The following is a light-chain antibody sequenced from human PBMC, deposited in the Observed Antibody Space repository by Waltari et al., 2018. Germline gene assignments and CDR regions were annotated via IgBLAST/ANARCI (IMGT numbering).Light chain of an antibody. CDR2: GAS. V-gene: IGKV3-20*01. CDR3: QQYGSSLYT. J-gene: IGKJ2*01. CDR1: QSVSSSY. Sequence: EIVLPQSPGTLSLSPGERSTLPCRASQSVSSSYLAWYQQKPGQAPRLLIYGASSRATGIPDRFSGSGSGTDFTLTISRLEPEDFAVYYCQQYGSSLYTFGQGTKLEI.